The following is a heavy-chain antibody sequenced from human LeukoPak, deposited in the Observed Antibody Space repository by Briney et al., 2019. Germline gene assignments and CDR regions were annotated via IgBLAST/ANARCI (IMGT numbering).Heavy chain of an antibody. D-gene: IGHD5-24*01. Sequence: SQTLSLTCTVSGGSISSGSCYWSWIRQPAGKGLEWIGRIYTSGSTNYNPSLKSRVTISVDTSKNQFSLKLSSVTAADTAVYYCARDGYNYRAFDIWGQGTMVTVSS. CDR2: IYTSGST. V-gene: IGHV4-61*02. CDR3: ARDGYNYRAFDI. J-gene: IGHJ3*02. CDR1: GGSISSGSCY.